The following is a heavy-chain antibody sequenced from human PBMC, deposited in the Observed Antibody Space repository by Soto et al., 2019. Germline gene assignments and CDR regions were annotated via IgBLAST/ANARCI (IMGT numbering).Heavy chain of an antibody. D-gene: IGHD3-10*01. V-gene: IGHV3-23*01. CDR2: ISGSGGST. CDR1: GFTFSSYA. CDR3: AKDSKSGEGPLWFDP. J-gene: IGHJ5*02. Sequence: GGSLRLSCAASGFTFSSYAMSWVRQAPGKGLERVSAISGSGGSTYYAESVKGRFTISRDNSKNTLYLQMNSLRAEDTAVYYCAKDSKSGEGPLWFDPWGQGTLVTVSS.